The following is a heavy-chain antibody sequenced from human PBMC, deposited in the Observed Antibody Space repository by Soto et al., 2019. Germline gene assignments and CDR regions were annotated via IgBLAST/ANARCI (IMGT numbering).Heavy chain of an antibody. Sequence: QVQLVQSGAEVKKPGSSVKVSCKASGGTFSRYAFSWVRQAPGQGLEWMGGIVPIYGTRGFAQKFQGRLTITADETTRTAYMELSSLRSEDTAVYYCARDLDYYGSGSHYYYGMGVWGQGTTVTASS. CDR2: IVPIYGTR. J-gene: IGHJ6*02. D-gene: IGHD3-10*01. CDR1: GGTFSRYA. V-gene: IGHV1-69*01. CDR3: ARDLDYYGSGSHYYYGMGV.